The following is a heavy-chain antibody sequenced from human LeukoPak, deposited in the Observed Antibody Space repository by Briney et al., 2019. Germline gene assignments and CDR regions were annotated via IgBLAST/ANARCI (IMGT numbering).Heavy chain of an antibody. D-gene: IGHD4-23*01. CDR3: ARGRPHGNDY. CDR2: TASDGSST. J-gene: IGHJ4*02. CDR1: GFTFSSYW. Sequence: GGSLRLSCAASGFTFSSYWMNWVRQAPGKGLVWVSRTASDGSSTTYADSVKGRFSISRDNAKNTLYLQMNSLRVEDTAVYYCARGRPHGNDYWGQGTLVTVSS. V-gene: IGHV3-74*01.